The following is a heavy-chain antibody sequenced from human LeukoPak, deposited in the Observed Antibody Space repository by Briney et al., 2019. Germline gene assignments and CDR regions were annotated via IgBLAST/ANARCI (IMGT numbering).Heavy chain of an antibody. Sequence: GGSLRLSCAASGFTFSSYAMSWVRQAPGKGLEWVSAISGGGGSTYYADSVKGRFTISRDNSKNTLYLQMNSLRAEDTAVYYCAKKRRDIVVVDPWGQGTLVTVSS. CDR1: GFTFSSYA. J-gene: IGHJ5*02. D-gene: IGHD2-15*01. CDR2: ISGGGGST. CDR3: AKKRRDIVVVDP. V-gene: IGHV3-23*01.